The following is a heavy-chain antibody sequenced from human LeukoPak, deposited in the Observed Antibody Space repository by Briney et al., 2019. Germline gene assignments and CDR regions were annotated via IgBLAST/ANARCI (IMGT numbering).Heavy chain of an antibody. D-gene: IGHD3-10*01. CDR1: GGSISSSSYY. Sequence: SETLSLTCTVSGGSISSSSYYWGWIRRPPGKGLEWIGRIYTSGSTNYNPSLKSRVTMSVDTSKNQFSLKLSSVTAADTAVYYCARGRMGFREDYFDYWGQGTLVTVSS. V-gene: IGHV4-61*05. CDR3: ARGRMGFREDYFDY. CDR2: IYTSGST. J-gene: IGHJ4*02.